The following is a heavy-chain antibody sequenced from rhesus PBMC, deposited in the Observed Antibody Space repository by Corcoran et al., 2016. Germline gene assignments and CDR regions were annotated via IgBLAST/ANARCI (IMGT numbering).Heavy chain of an antibody. D-gene: IGHD3-34*01. CDR1: GFSLTTSGIG. J-gene: IGHJ4*01. V-gene: IGHV2-174*01. CDR2: IYWDDDK. Sequence: QVTLKESGPALVKPTQTLTLTCTFSGFSLTTSGIGVGWIRQPPGMALECMALIYWDDDKRYSKSLKSRLTISKDTSKNQVVLTMTNMDPVDTATYYCARGVWGSSYFDYWGQGVLVTVSS. CDR3: ARGVWGSSYFDY.